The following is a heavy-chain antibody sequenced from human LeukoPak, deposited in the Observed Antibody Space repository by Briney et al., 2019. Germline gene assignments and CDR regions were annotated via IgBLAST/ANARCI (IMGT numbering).Heavy chain of an antibody. D-gene: IGHD5-18*01. Sequence: ASVKVSCKASGYTFTTYDINWVRQATGQGLEWMGWMNPNSGNTGYAQKFQGRVTMTRNTSISTAFMELSGLRSEDTAVYFCARRNTAMIAGLDYWGQGSLVPVSS. CDR1: GYTFTTYD. V-gene: IGHV1-8*01. CDR3: ARRNTAMIAGLDY. J-gene: IGHJ4*02. CDR2: MNPNSGNT.